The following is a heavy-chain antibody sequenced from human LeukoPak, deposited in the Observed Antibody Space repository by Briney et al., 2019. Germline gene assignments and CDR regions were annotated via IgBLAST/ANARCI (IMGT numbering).Heavy chain of an antibody. CDR2: IRYDGSNK. D-gene: IGHD5-24*01. Sequence: GGSLRLSCAASGFTFSSYGMHWVRQAPGKGLEWVAFIRYDGSNKYYADSVKGRFTISRDNSKNTLYLQMNSLRADDTAVYYCAREPTLRDGYNYYDYWGQGTLVTVSS. V-gene: IGHV3-30*02. CDR1: GFTFSSYG. CDR3: AREPTLRDGYNYYDY. J-gene: IGHJ4*02.